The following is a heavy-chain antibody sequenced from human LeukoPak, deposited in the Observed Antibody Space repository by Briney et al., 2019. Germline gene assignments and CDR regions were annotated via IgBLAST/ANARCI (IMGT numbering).Heavy chain of an antibody. CDR2: ISSSSSYI. CDR3: ARDRLSYCSGGSCYPDY. D-gene: IGHD2-15*01. V-gene: IGHV3-21*01. J-gene: IGHJ4*02. Sequence: GGSLRPSCAASGFTFSSYSMNWVRQAPGKGLGWVSSISSSSSYIYYADSVKGRFTISRDNAKNSLYLQMNSLRAEDTAVYYCARDRLSYCSGGSCYPDYWGQGTLVTVSS. CDR1: GFTFSSYS.